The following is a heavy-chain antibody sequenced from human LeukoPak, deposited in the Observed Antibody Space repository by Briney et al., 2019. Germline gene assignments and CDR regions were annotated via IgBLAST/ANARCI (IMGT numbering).Heavy chain of an antibody. CDR2: IIPIFGTA. J-gene: IGHJ3*02. CDR3: ARVAPSPYGGGDCYSGYAFDI. V-gene: IGHV1-69*05. Sequence: GASVKVSCKASGGTFSSYAISWVRQAPGQGLEWMGGIIPIFGTANYAQKFQGRVTITTDESTSTAYMELSSLRSEDTAVYYCARVAPSPYGGGDCYSGYAFDIWGQGTVVTVSS. D-gene: IGHD2-21*01. CDR1: GGTFSSYA.